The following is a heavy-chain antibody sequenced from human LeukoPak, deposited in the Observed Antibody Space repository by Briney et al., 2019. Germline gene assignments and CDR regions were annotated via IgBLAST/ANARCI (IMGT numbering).Heavy chain of an antibody. V-gene: IGHV3-23*01. Sequence: PGGSLRLSCAASGFTFGSYAMSWVRQAPGKGLEWVSAISGSGGSTYYADSVKGRFTISRDNSKNTLYLQMNSLGAEDTAVYYCARDLGYDYSSSSDFDYWGQGTLVTVSS. CDR3: ARDLGYDYSSSSDFDY. CDR2: ISGSGGST. CDR1: GFTFGSYA. J-gene: IGHJ4*02. D-gene: IGHD6-6*01.